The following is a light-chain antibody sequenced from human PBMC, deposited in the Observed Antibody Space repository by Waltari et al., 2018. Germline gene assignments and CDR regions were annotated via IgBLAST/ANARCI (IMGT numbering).Light chain of an antibody. Sequence: EIVLTQSPVTLSLSPGERATLSCRASQNIQTFLAWYQHRPGQPPRLLIYGAFYRATGIPARFSGSGSGTDFTLSISSLEPEDFAVYFCQQRSDWPPFTFGPGTRVDI. J-gene: IGKJ3*01. V-gene: IGKV3-11*01. CDR2: GAF. CDR3: QQRSDWPPFT. CDR1: QNIQTF.